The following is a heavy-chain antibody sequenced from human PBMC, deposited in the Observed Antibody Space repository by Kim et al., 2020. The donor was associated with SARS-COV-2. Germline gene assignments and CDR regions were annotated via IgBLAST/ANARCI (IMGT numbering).Heavy chain of an antibody. Sequence: PTYAQGFTGRFGFSLDTTVSTAYMQISSVKAEDTAVYYCAREGDANPADYWGQGTLVTVSS. CDR2: P. J-gene: IGHJ4*02. CDR3: AREGDANPADY. V-gene: IGHV7-4-1*02. D-gene: IGHD1-26*01.